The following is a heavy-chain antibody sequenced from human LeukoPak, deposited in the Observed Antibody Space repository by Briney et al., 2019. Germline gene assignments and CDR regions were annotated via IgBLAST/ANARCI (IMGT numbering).Heavy chain of an antibody. CDR1: HGSINNYY. D-gene: IGHD2-2*01. V-gene: IGHV4-59*01. Sequence: SDTLSLICTVSHGSINNYYWSWIRQAPGKGLEWIGNIFHSGSPRYNPSLNSRVTISVDTSKKQFSHNLRSVTAADTAVYFCARDMRPNQLLFNWFDPWGQGTLVIVSS. J-gene: IGHJ5*02. CDR2: IFHSGSP. CDR3: ARDMRPNQLLFNWFDP.